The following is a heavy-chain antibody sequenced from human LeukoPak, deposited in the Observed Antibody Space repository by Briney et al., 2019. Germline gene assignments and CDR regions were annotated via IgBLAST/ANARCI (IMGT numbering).Heavy chain of an antibody. D-gene: IGHD6-13*01. J-gene: IGHJ5*02. CDR2: IYYSGST. CDR3: ARGQYSSSWYGVFWFDP. V-gene: IGHV4-59*08. CDR1: GGSISSYY. Sequence: SETLSLTCTVSGGSISSYYWSWIRQPPGKGLEWIGYIYYSGSTNYNPSLKSRVTISVDTSKNQFSLKLSSVTAADTAVYYCARGQYSSSWYGVFWFDPWGQGTLVTVSS.